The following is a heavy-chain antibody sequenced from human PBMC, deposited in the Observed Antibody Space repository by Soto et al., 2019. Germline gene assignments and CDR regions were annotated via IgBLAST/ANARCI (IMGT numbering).Heavy chain of an antibody. D-gene: IGHD2-15*01. CDR2: ISHSGST. Sequence: QVQLQQWGAGLLKPSETLSLTCTVYGGSFSGNYWSWIRQPPGMGLEWIGEISHSGSTNYNPSLRSRVTISVYTSKNQFSVKLSSVTAADTAMYYCARGHLPGGNTFYYDYWGQGTLVTVSS. J-gene: IGHJ4*02. V-gene: IGHV4-34*01. CDR1: GGSFSGNY. CDR3: ARGHLPGGNTFYYDY.